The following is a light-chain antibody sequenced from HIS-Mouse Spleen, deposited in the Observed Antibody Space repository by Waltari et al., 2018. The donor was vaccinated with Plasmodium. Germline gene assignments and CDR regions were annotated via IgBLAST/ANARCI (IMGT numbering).Light chain of an antibody. CDR3: CSYAGSYTGV. CDR2: DVS. CDR1: SSDVGGYNY. V-gene: IGLV2-11*01. J-gene: IGLJ2*01. Sequence: QSALTQPRSVSGSPGQSVTISCTGTSSDVGGYNYVSWYQQHPGKAPKLMVSDVSKRPPGVPDGFSGSKSGNTSSLTISGLQAEDEADYYCCSYAGSYTGVFGAGTKLTVL.